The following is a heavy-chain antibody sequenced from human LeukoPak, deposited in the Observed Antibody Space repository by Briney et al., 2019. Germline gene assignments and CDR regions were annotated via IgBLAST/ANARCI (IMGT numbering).Heavy chain of an antibody. Sequence: SETLSLTCAVYGGSFSGYYWSWIRQPPGKGLEWIGEINHSGSTNYNPSLKSRVTISVDTSKNQFSLKLSSVTAADTAVYYCARHACGSGSCQGGVPSFDYWGQGTLVTVSS. D-gene: IGHD3-10*01. V-gene: IGHV4-34*01. J-gene: IGHJ4*02. CDR2: INHSGST. CDR3: ARHACGSGSCQGGVPSFDY. CDR1: GGSFSGYY.